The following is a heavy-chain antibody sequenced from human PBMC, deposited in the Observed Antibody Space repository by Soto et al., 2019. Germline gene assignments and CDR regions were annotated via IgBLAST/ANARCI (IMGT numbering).Heavy chain of an antibody. CDR3: ARHVTVAGILSVWFDP. Sequence: SETLSLTCTVSGGSISSSSYYWGWIRQPPGKGLEWIGSIYYSGSTYYNPSLKSRVTMSVDTSKNQFSLKLSSVTAADTAVYYCARHVTVAGILSVWFDPWGQGTLVTVSS. V-gene: IGHV4-39*01. CDR1: GGSISSSSYY. J-gene: IGHJ5*02. CDR2: IYYSGST. D-gene: IGHD6-19*01.